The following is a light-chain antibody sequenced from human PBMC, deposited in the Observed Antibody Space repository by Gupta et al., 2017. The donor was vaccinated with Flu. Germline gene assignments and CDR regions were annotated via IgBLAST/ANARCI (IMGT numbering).Light chain of an antibody. CDR3: QQSDNTPLT. V-gene: IGKV1-39*01. Sequence: DIQMTQSPSSLSASVGDRVTITCRASQRISSYVDWYQQTPGKAPKFLIYSASNLQSGVSSRFSGSGSGTDFTLTISRRQPEDFATYYCQQSDNTPLTFGGGTKVEIK. J-gene: IGKJ4*01. CDR1: QRISSY. CDR2: SAS.